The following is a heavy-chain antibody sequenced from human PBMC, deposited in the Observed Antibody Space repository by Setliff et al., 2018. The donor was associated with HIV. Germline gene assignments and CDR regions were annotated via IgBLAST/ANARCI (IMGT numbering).Heavy chain of an antibody. Sequence: GASVKVSCKASGYTFTSYDINWVRQATGQGLEWMGWMNPNSGNTGYAQKFQGRVTMTRNTSIRTAYMELSSLRSEDTAVYYCARGAWYTSGWYSSRYLDVWGKGTTVTVSS. V-gene: IGHV1-8*02. CDR3: ARGAWYTSGWYSSRYLDV. D-gene: IGHD6-19*01. J-gene: IGHJ6*03. CDR2: MNPNSGNT. CDR1: GYTFTSYD.